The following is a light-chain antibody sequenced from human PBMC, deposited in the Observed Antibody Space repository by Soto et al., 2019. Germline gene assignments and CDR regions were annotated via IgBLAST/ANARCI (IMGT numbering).Light chain of an antibody. J-gene: IGKJ5*01. Sequence: DIQMTQSPSSVSASVGDRVTITCRASQDIASSLAWYQQKPGKAPKVLIYAASSLQSGVPSRFSGSGSGTDFTLTISSLQPEDFAAYFCQQANSFPITFGQGTRLEIK. CDR2: AAS. CDR1: QDIASS. V-gene: IGKV1-12*01. CDR3: QQANSFPIT.